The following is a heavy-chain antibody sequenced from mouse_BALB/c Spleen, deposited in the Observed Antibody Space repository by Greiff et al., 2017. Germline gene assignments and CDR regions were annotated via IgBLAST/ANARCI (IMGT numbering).Heavy chain of an antibody. CDR3: ARCRDGYCDWYFDV. V-gene: IGHV14-3*02. CDR1: GFNIKDSY. D-gene: IGHD2-3*01. J-gene: IGHJ1*01. CDR2: IDPANGNT. Sequence: VQLKESGAELVKPGASVKLSCTASGFNIKDSYMHWVKQRPEQGLEWIGRIDPANGNTKYDPKFQGKATITADTSSNTAYLQLSSLTSEDTAVYYCARCRDGYCDWYFDVWGAGTTVTVSS.